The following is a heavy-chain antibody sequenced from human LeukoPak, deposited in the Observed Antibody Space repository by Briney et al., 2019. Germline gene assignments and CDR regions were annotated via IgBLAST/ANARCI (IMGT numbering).Heavy chain of an antibody. CDR3: AHRRDYDGSWNEGCFNN. CDR1: GFSLKSRPVG. V-gene: IGHV2-5*02. J-gene: IGHJ4*02. D-gene: IGHD3-10*01. Sequence: SGPTLVNPTQPPTLTCTFSGFSLKSRPVGVGWIRQSPVEALEWLALIYWDDDKRYSPSLRNRLTITKDTTKNQVVLTMTNMDPVDTGKYYCAHRRDYDGSWNEGCFNNWGQGTLVTVSS. CDR2: IYWDDDK.